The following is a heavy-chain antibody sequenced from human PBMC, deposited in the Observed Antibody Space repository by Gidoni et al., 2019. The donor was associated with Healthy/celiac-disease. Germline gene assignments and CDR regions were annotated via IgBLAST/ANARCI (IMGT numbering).Heavy chain of an antibody. CDR3: ASGELMVYAIDY. D-gene: IGHD2-8*01. Sequence: QVQLVESGGGAVQPGRSLRLSCEAPGLTFSSYAMHWVRQAPGKGLEWVAVISYDGSNNYYADSVKGRFTISRDNSKNALYLQMNSLRAEDTAVYYCASGELMVYAIDYWGQGTLVTVSS. CDR1: GLTFSSYA. V-gene: IGHV3-30*04. J-gene: IGHJ4*02. CDR2: ISYDGSNN.